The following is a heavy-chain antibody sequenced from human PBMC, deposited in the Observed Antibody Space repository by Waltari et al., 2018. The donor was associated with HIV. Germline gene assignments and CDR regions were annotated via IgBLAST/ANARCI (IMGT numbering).Heavy chain of an antibody. Sequence: EVQLVESGGGLVQTGGSLRLSCAASGSTFSSHGMSWVRQAPGKGLEWVANIRQDGSEKYYVDSVNGRFTISRDNAENSLYLQMNSLRAEDTAVYYCARGGFYGSGSKVNWGQGTLVTVSS. CDR2: IRQDGSEK. CDR1: GSTFSSHG. D-gene: IGHD3-10*01. J-gene: IGHJ4*02. CDR3: ARGGFYGSGSKVN. V-gene: IGHV3-7*04.